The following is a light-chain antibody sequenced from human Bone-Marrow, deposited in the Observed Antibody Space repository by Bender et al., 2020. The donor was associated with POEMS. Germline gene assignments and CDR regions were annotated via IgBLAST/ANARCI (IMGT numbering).Light chain of an antibody. J-gene: IGLJ2*01. V-gene: IGLV2-11*01. Sequence: QSALTQPASVSGSPGQSITISCTGTSSDVGGYNYVSWYQHHPGKTPKLVIYHVSKRPSGVPDRFSGAKSGNTASLIISGLQAEDEADYYCCSFAGNDIFIFGGGTKLTVL. CDR1: SSDVGGYNY. CDR2: HVS. CDR3: CSFAGNDIFI.